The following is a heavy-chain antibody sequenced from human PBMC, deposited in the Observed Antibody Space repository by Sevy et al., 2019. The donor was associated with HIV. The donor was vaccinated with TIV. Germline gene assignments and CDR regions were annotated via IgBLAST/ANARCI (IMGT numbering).Heavy chain of an antibody. Sequence: SETLSLTCTVSGGSISSYYWSWIRQPPGRGLECIGYIYYSGSTNYNPSLKSRVTISVDTSKNQFSLKLSSVTAADTAVYYCARAVYYSDSSGYYGGYYFDYWGHGTLVTVSS. D-gene: IGHD3-22*01. CDR1: GGSISSYY. CDR3: ARAVYYSDSSGYYGGYYFDY. CDR2: IYYSGST. V-gene: IGHV4-59*01. J-gene: IGHJ4*01.